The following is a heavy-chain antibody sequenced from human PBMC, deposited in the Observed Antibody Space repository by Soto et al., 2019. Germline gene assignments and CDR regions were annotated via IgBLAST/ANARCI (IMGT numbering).Heavy chain of an antibody. D-gene: IGHD6-19*01. J-gene: IGHJ4*02. CDR3: ARHAIAVAGNVGYYFDY. V-gene: IGHV5-51*01. CDR2: IYPGDSDT. CDR1: GYSFTSYW. Sequence: GESLKISCKGSGYSFTSYWIGWVRQMPGKGLEWMGIIYPGDSDTRYSPSFQGQVTISADKSISTAYLQWSSLKASDTAMYYCARHAIAVAGNVGYYFDYWGQGTLVTVSS.